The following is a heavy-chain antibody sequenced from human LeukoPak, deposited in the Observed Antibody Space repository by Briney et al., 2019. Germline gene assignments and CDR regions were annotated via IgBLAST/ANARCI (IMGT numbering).Heavy chain of an antibody. Sequence: GASVKVSCEASGYTFTGYYMHWVRQTPGQGLEWMGWINPNSGGTNYAQKFQGRVTMTRDTSISTAYMELSRLRSDDTAVYYCARDTSRDGYSSSRYAFLGFDYWGQGTLVTVSS. J-gene: IGHJ4*02. V-gene: IGHV1-2*02. CDR2: INPNSGGT. CDR3: ARDTSRDGYSSSRYAFLGFDY. CDR1: GYTFTGYY. D-gene: IGHD6-13*01.